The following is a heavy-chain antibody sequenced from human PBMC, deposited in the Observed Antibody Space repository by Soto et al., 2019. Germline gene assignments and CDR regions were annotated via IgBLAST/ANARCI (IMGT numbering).Heavy chain of an antibody. Sequence: SVKVSCKASGFTFTSSAVQWVRQARGQSLEWMGWIVVASGNTNYAQKFQGRVTITRDTSASTAYMELSSLRFEDTALYYCARLLSFGELSLDYWGQGTLVTVSS. CDR3: ARLLSFGELSLDY. CDR1: GFTFTSSA. CDR2: IVVASGNT. V-gene: IGHV1-58*01. D-gene: IGHD3-10*01. J-gene: IGHJ4*02.